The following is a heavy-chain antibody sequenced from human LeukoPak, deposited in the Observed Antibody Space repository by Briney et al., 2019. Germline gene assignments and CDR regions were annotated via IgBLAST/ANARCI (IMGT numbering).Heavy chain of an antibody. CDR1: GGSISSSSYY. CDR3: ARGEVGISYYYYYYMDV. D-gene: IGHD2-15*01. V-gene: IGHV4-39*07. CDR2: IYYSGST. J-gene: IGHJ6*03. Sequence: TETLSLTCTVSGGSISSSSYYWGWIRQPPGKGLEWIGSIYYSGSTYYNPSLKSRVTISVDTSKNQFSLKLSSVTAADTAVYYCARGEVGISYYYYYYMDVWGKGTTVTVSS.